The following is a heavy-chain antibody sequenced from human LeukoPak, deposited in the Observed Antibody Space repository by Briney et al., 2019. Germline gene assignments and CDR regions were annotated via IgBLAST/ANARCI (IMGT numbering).Heavy chain of an antibody. V-gene: IGHV4-61*01. J-gene: IGHJ3*02. CDR2: IYNSGST. CDR3: ARVPLYARTGGGHDAFDI. D-gene: IGHD2-8*01. CDR1: GGSVSSGSYY. Sequence: PSETLSLTCEVSGGSVSSGSYYWSWIRQPPGKGLEWIGYIYNSGSTDYNPSLKSRVTISVDTSKNQLSLNLSTVTAADTAVYYCARVPLYARTGGGHDAFDIWGQGTVVTVSS.